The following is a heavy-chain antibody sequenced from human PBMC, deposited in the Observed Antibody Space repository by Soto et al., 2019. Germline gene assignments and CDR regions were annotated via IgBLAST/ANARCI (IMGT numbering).Heavy chain of an antibody. CDR2: TTDDGGRT. D-gene: IGHD3-10*01. CDR3: GKGGGFVPGAYYNVAY. V-gene: IGHV3-23*01. J-gene: IGHJ4*02. CDR1: GFSFSSYA. Sequence: GGSLRLSCTASGFSFSSYAMTWVRQAPGKGLEWVSSTTDDGGRTFYADSVKGRFTISRDNSNNRLYLQMNSLRAEDTALYYCGKGGGFVPGAYYNVAYWGQGTLVTVSS.